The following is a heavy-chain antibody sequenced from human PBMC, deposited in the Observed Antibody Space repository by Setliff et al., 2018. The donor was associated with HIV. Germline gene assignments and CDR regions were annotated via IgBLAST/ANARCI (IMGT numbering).Heavy chain of an antibody. CDR2: LNPSEGTT. J-gene: IGHJ5*02. Sequence: ASVKVSCKASGYTFTTYYIHWVRQAPGQGLERMGILNPSEGTTSFAQKFRGRVTMTRDTSTSTVYMDLSSLRADDTAVYYCVRGYRSAWNSWFDAWGQGTRVTVSS. D-gene: IGHD6-19*01. V-gene: IGHV1-46*01. CDR3: VRGYRSAWNSWFDA. CDR1: GYTFTTYY.